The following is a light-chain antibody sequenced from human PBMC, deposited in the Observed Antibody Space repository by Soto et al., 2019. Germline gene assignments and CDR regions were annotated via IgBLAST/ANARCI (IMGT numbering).Light chain of an antibody. CDR1: QTISRH. V-gene: IGKV1-39*01. CDR2: AAS. J-gene: IGKJ4*01. Sequence: DIQMTQYPSSLSASVGDRVTITCRASQTISRHLNWYQQKPGKAPTLLIYAASSLQSGVPSRFSGSRSGTDFTLPISALQPEDLATYRCQPSDSSPLTFGGGTQVDIK. CDR3: QPSDSSPLT.